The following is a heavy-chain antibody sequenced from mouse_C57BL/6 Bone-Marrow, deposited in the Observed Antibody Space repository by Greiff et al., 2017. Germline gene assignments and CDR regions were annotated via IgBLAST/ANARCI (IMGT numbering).Heavy chain of an antibody. V-gene: IGHV1-61*01. CDR3: ARNGVYYGYEGFAY. J-gene: IGHJ3*01. CDR1: GYTFTSYW. D-gene: IGHD2-2*01. CDR2: IYPSDSET. Sequence: VQLQQPGAELVRPGSSVKLSCKASGYTFTSYWMDWVKQRPGQGLEWIGNIYPSDSETHYNQKFKDKATLTVDKSSSTAYMQLSSLTSEDSAVYYCARNGVYYGYEGFAYWGQETLVTVSA.